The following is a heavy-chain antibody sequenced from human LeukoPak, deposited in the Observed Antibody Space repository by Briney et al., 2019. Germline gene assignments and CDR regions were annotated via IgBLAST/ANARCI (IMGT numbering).Heavy chain of an antibody. J-gene: IGHJ4*02. Sequence: HPGRSLRLSCAASGFTFSSYAMHWVRQAPGKGLEWVAVISYDGSNKYYADSVKGRFTISRDNSKNTLYLQMNSLRAEDTAVYYCARLSRGYSYGNFDYWGQGTLVTVSS. CDR2: ISYDGSNK. CDR3: ARLSRGYSYGNFDY. D-gene: IGHD5-18*01. CDR1: GFTFSSYA. V-gene: IGHV3-30-3*01.